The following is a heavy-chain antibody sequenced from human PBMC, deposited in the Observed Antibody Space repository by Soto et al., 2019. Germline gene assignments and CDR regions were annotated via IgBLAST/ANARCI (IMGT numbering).Heavy chain of an antibody. V-gene: IGHV4-4*07. CDR1: GGSISSYY. Sequence: KPSETLSLTCTVSGGSISSYYLSWIRQPAGKGLEWIGRIYTSGSTNYNPSLKSRVTMSVDTSKNQFSLKLSSVTAADTAVYYCASLPPRCSGGSCLDYWGQGTLVTVYS. CDR3: ASLPPRCSGGSCLDY. CDR2: IYTSGST. D-gene: IGHD2-15*01. J-gene: IGHJ4*02.